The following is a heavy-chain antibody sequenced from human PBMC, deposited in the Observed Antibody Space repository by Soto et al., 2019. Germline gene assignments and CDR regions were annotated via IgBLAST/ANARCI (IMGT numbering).Heavy chain of an antibody. Sequence: QITLKESGATLVNPTQTLTLTCAFSGFSLSTSGVGVGWIRQPPGKALERLAVIFWNDDKRYSPSVNSRLTIPKDTTRNQVVLTMTNMDPVDTFTYYCARRGEQAAQACDAWCQGSLVTVS. CDR3: ARRGEQAAQACDA. CDR1: GFSLSTSGVG. V-gene: IGHV2-5*01. D-gene: IGHD6-25*01. CDR2: IFWNDDK. J-gene: IGHJ5*02.